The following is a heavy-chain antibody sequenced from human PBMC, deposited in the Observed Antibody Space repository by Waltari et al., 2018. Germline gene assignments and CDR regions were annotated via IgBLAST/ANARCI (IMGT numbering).Heavy chain of an antibody. V-gene: IGHV1-18*01. CDR3: ASLYCSSTSCHKNAFDI. Sequence: QVQLVQSGAEVKKPGASVKVSCKASGYTFTSYGISWVRQAPGQGLEWMGWISAYNGNTNYAQKLQGRVTMTTDTSTSTAYMELRSLRSDDTAVYYCASLYCSSTSCHKNAFDIWGQGTMVTVSS. J-gene: IGHJ3*02. CDR1: GYTFTSYG. CDR2: ISAYNGNT. D-gene: IGHD2-2*02.